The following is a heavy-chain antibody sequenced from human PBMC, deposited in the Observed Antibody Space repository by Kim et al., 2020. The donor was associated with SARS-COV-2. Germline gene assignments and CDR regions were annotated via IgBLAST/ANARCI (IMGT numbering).Heavy chain of an antibody. CDR1: GFTFGDYA. J-gene: IGHJ4*01. CDR3: ANDISLKDSSGAYCFDY. V-gene: IGHV3-9*01. Sequence: GGSLRLSCAASGFTFGDYAMHWVRQAPGKGLEWVAGISCNSGSIGNADAVTGRFRITSDNDKNNMTLQMNSLSVENTALSDYANDISLKDSSGAYCFDY. CDR2: ISCNSGSI. D-gene: IGHD3-22*01.